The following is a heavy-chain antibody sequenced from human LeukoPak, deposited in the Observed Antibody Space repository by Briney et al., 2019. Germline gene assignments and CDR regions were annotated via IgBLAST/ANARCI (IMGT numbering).Heavy chain of an antibody. V-gene: IGHV3-23*01. D-gene: IGHD2-8*01. CDR1: GFTFSSYA. Sequence: GGSLRLSCAASGFTFSSYAMSWVRQAPGKGLEWVSSISGGGGNRYYADSVKGRFTISRDNSKNTLYLQVNSLRAEDTAVYYCAKDLKWSQYFYYGMDVWGHGTTVTVSS. CDR3: AKDLKWSQYFYYGMDV. J-gene: IGHJ6*02. CDR2: ISGGGGNR.